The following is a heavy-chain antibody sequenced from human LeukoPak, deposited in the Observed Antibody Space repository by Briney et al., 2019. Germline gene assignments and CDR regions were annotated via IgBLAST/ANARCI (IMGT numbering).Heavy chain of an antibody. J-gene: IGHJ4*02. D-gene: IGHD6-13*01. CDR1: GGSFSGYY. Sequence: SETLSLTCAVYGGSFSGYYWSWIRQPPGKGLEWIGEINHSGSTNYNPSLKSRVTISVDTSKNQFPLKLSSVTAADTAVYYCARGIAAAGVYFDYWGQGTLVTVSS. CDR3: ARGIAAAGVYFDY. CDR2: INHSGST. V-gene: IGHV4-34*01.